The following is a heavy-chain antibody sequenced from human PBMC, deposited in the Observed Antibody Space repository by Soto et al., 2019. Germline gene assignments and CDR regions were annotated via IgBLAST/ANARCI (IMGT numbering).Heavy chain of an antibody. Sequence: QLQLQESGPGLVKPSETLSLTCTVSGGSISSSSYYWGWIRQPPGKGLEWIGSIYYSGSTYYNPSLKSRVTISVDPSKNQFSLKLSSVTAADTAVYYCARQRTNYDILTGYYVKRGRIKTFDYWGQGTLVTVSS. V-gene: IGHV4-39*01. D-gene: IGHD3-9*01. CDR3: ARQRTNYDILTGYYVKRGRIKTFDY. CDR1: GGSISSSSYY. CDR2: IYYSGST. J-gene: IGHJ4*02.